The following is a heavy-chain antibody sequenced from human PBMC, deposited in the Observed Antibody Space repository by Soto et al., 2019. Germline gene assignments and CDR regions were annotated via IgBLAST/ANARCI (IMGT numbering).Heavy chain of an antibody. CDR1: GDPISGYY. D-gene: IGHD2-15*01. CDR2: IYYTGNI. J-gene: IGHJ4*02. CDR3: AKYRRTDAEGYTFDY. V-gene: IGHV4-59*01. Sequence: SETLSLTCTVSGDPISGYYWSWIRQPPGKGLQWIGYIYYTGNINYNPSLKGRVTMSVDTSKNQFSLQVSSVTAADTAVYFCAKYRRTDAEGYTFDYWGQGALVTVS.